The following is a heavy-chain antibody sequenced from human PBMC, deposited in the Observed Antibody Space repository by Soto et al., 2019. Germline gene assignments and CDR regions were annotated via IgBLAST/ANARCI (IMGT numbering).Heavy chain of an antibody. CDR2: IKSKTDGGTT. Sequence: TGGSLRLSCAASGFTFSNAWMNWVRQAPGKGLEWVGRIKSKTDGGTTDYAAPVKGRFTISRDDSKNTLYLQMNSLKTEDTAVYYCTTDTRSYYYGMDVWGQGTTVTVSS. CDR1: GFTFSNAW. V-gene: IGHV3-15*07. J-gene: IGHJ6*02. CDR3: TTDTRSYYYGMDV.